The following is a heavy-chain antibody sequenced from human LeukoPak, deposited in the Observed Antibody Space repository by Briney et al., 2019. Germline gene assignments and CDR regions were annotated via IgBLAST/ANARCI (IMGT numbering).Heavy chain of an antibody. D-gene: IGHD6-13*01. CDR3: ARGGSSWSKGPNWFDP. V-gene: IGHV4-59*01. J-gene: IGHJ5*02. CDR2: IYYSGST. Sequence: PSETLSLTCTVSGGSISSYYWSWIRQPPGKGLEWIGYIYYSGSTNYNPSLKSRVTISVDTSKNQFSLKLSSVTAADTAVYYCARGGSSWSKGPNWFDPWGQGTLVTVSS. CDR1: GGSISSYY.